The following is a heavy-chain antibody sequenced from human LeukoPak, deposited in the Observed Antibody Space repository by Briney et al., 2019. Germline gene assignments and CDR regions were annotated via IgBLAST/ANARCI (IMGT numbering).Heavy chain of an antibody. CDR3: ATPKDNSLYCFAY. Sequence: QTGGSLRLSCAASAFTFRSYSMSWVRQARGKGLEWVSAISGSGGSTYYADSVKGRFTISRDNAKNTLYLQMSSLRAEDTAVYCCATPKDNSLYCFAYWGQGTLVTVYS. D-gene: IGHD1-20*01. V-gene: IGHV3-23*01. CDR2: ISGSGGST. CDR1: AFTFRSYS. J-gene: IGHJ4*02.